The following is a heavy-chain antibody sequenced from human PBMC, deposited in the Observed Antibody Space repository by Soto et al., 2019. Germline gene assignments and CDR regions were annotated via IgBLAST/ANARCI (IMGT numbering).Heavy chain of an antibody. J-gene: IGHJ5*02. CDR2: IYYSGST. CDR1: GGSISSSSYY. Sequence: PSETLSLTCTVSGGSISSSSYYWGWIRQPPGKGLEWIGSIYYSGSTYYNPSLKSRVTISVDTSKNQFSLKLSSVTAADTAVYYCARRVRGVIQKPFDPWGQGTLVTVSS. CDR3: ARRVRGVIQKPFDP. V-gene: IGHV4-39*01. D-gene: IGHD3-10*01.